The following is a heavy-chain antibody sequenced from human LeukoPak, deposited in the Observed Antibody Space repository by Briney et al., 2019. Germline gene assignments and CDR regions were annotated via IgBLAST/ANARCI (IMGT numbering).Heavy chain of an antibody. J-gene: IGHJ4*02. CDR2: ISGSGSGGST. D-gene: IGHD5-24*01. V-gene: IGHV3-23*01. CDR3: AKSGYNRFDY. Sequence: GGSLRLSCAASGFTFSSSAMSWVRQAPGKGLEWVSSISGSGSGGSTYYADSVKGRFTISRDNSKNTLYLQMDSLIAEDTAVYYCAKSGYNRFDYWGQGTRVTVSS. CDR1: GFTFSSSA.